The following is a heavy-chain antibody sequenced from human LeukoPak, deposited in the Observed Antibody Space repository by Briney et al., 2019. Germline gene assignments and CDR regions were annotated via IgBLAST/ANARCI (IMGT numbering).Heavy chain of an antibody. Sequence: GESLKISCKTSGFTFTTHWIAWVRQMPGEGLELMGIISPGDSDTNYSPSFQGQVTISADKSTNTAYLQWSSLKASDTAMYYCARYYFWTGSYFFDYWGQGTLVTVSS. CDR1: GFTFTTHW. J-gene: IGHJ4*02. CDR3: ARYYFWTGSYFFDY. CDR2: ISPGDSDT. D-gene: IGHD3/OR15-3a*01. V-gene: IGHV5-51*01.